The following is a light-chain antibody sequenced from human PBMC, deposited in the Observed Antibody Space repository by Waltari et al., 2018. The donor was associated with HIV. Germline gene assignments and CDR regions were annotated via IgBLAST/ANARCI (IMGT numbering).Light chain of an antibody. CDR2: GAS. CDR3: QQYGSSPLT. CDR1: QSVSSSY. V-gene: IGKV3-20*01. J-gene: IGKJ4*01. Sequence: EIVLTQSPGTLSLSPGDRATLSCRASQSVSSSYLAWYQQKPGQAPRLLIYGASSRATGIPDRVSGSGSGTDFTLTISRLEPEDFAVYYCQQYGSSPLTFGGGTKVEIK.